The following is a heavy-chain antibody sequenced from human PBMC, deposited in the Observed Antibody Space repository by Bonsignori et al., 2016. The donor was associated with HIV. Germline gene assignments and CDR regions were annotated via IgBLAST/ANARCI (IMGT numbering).Heavy chain of an antibody. CDR2: INGYNGNT. V-gene: IGHV1-18*01. Sequence: WVRQAPGQGLEWMGWINGYNGNTNYEEKFKGRVIMTTDTSTSTAYMELRSLRSDDTAIYYCARAQGAGYWPNMLGDWWGQGTLVTVSS. D-gene: IGHD3-9*01. CDR3: ARAQGAGYWPNMLGDW. J-gene: IGHJ4*02.